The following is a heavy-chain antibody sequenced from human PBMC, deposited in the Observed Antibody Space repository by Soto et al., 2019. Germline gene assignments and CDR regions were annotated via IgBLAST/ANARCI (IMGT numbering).Heavy chain of an antibody. CDR1: GYTFTSYG. Sequence: QDQLVQSGAEVKKPGASVKVSCKASGYTFTSYGITWVRQAPGQGLEWVGWISAYNGDTDYAQKFQGRVTMTTDTSTSTAYMELRSLRSDDTAVYYCVRGASSLPGFYWGQGTLVTVSS. CDR3: VRGASSLPGFY. J-gene: IGHJ4*02. V-gene: IGHV1-18*01. CDR2: ISAYNGDT. D-gene: IGHD6-13*01.